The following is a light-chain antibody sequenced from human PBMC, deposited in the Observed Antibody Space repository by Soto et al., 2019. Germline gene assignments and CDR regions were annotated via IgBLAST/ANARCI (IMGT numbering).Light chain of an antibody. CDR3: QQYYSWPA. CDR2: AAS. Sequence: AIRMTQSPSSFSASTGDRVTITCRASQGISSHLAWYQQKPGKAPKLLIYAASTLQSGVPSRFSGSGSGTDFTLTISCLQSEDFATYYCQQYYSWPAFGRGTRVEIK. J-gene: IGKJ4*02. V-gene: IGKV1-8*01. CDR1: QGISSH.